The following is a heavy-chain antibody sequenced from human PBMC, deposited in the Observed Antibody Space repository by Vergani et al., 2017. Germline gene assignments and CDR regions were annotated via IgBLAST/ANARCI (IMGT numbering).Heavy chain of an antibody. CDR3: ARVANSNYYYYYMDV. D-gene: IGHD4-11*01. CDR2: IYYSGST. J-gene: IGHJ6*03. CDR1: GGSISSSSYY. Sequence: QLQLQESGPGLVKPSETLSLTCTVSGGSISSSSYYWGWIRQPPGKGLGWIGSIYYSGSTYYNPSLKSRVTISVDTSKNQFSLKLSSVTAADTAVYYCARVANSNYYYYYMDVWGKGTTVTVSS. V-gene: IGHV4-39*07.